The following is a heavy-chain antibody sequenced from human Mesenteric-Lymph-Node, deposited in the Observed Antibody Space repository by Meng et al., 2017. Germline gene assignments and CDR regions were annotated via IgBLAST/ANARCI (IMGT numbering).Heavy chain of an antibody. Sequence: QVRLGQSGDRVKKPGALVKVFCNASGYTITDYYLHWARQAPGQGLEWMGRISPNSGDTNYAQNFQGRVTMTRDTSISTAYMELNRLGSDDTAIYYCARSRETSNTSWGWFDSWGQGTLVTVSS. V-gene: IGHV1-2*06. J-gene: IGHJ5*01. CDR2: ISPNSGDT. D-gene: IGHD2-2*01. CDR3: ARSRETSNTSWGWFDS. CDR1: GYTITDYY.